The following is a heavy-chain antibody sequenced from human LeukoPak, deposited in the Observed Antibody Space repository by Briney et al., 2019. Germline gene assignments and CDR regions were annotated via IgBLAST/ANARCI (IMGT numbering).Heavy chain of an antibody. CDR1: GFSFPTHS. J-gene: IGHJ4*02. V-gene: IGHV3-48*04. Sequence: GGSLRLSCAASGFSFPTHSFHWVRQSPGKGLEWVAYIGSSSSTIYQAKSMKGRISISRDNAKNSLFLQMSSLRVVDTAVYNCARERETFGIIDSWGQGTLVAVSS. D-gene: IGHD1-14*01. CDR3: ARERETFGIIDS. CDR2: IGSSSSTI.